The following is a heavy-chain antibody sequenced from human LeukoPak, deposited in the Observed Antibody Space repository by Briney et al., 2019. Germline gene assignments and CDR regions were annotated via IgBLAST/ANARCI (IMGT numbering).Heavy chain of an antibody. J-gene: IGHJ6*02. CDR3: AREGYSGYGSYYYYGMDV. CDR1: RYTFTSYD. D-gene: IGHD5-12*01. Sequence: ASVKVSCKASRYTFTSYDINWVRQATGQGLEWMGWMNPNSGNTGYAQKFQGRVTMTRNTSISTAYMELSSLRSDDTAVYYCAREGYSGYGSYYYYGMDVWGQGTTVTVSS. V-gene: IGHV1-8*01. CDR2: MNPNSGNT.